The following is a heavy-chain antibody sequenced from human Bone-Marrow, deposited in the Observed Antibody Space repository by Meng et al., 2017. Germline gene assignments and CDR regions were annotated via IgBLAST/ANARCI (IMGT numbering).Heavy chain of an antibody. Sequence: QLVQCGAEVTNAGSSVMFSCNVSGYPFPDYWLPWVGPAPGQGLEWMGRIKPKSGDTHYAQRFQGRVTMTGDTSISTAYMELSGLRSDDTAMYYCARDEDISAAGKLFGDYWGQGTLVTVSS. J-gene: IGHJ4*02. CDR3: ARDEDISAAGKLFGDY. V-gene: IGHV1-2*06. CDR1: GYPFPDYW. CDR2: IKPKSGDT. D-gene: IGHD6-13*01.